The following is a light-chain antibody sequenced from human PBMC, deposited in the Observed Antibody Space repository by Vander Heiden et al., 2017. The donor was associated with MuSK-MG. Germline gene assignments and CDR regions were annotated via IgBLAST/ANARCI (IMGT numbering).Light chain of an antibody. Sequence: DIQMTQSPSSLSASVGDRVTITCRASHSISSYLNWYQQKPGKAPKVLIYAASSLQSGVPSRFSGSGSGTDFTLTISKLQPEDFATYYWQQSDDTPITFGHGTTVDIK. J-gene: IGKJ3*01. V-gene: IGKV1-39*01. CDR1: HSISSY. CDR3: QQSDDTPIT. CDR2: AAS.